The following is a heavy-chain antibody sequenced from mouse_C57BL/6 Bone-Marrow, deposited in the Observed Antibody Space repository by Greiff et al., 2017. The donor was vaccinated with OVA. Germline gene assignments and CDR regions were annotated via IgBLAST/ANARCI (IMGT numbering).Heavy chain of an antibody. CDR2: ISNLAYSI. CDR3: ARHRYYYGSSDYARDY. J-gene: IGHJ4*01. D-gene: IGHD1-1*01. Sequence: EVKLMESGGGLVQPGGSLKLSCAASGFTFSDYGMAWVRQAPRKGPEWVAFISNLAYSIYYADTVTGRFTISRENAKNTLYLEMSSLRSEDTAMYDCARHRYYYGSSDYARDYWGKGTSVTVSS. V-gene: IGHV5-15*01. CDR1: GFTFSDYG.